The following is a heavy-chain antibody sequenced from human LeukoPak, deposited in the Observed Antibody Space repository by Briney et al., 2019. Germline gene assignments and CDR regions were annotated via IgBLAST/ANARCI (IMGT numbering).Heavy chain of an antibody. V-gene: IGHV3-30-3*01. CDR2: ISYDGSNK. CDR3: ARGRQYFDY. Sequence: GGSLGLSCAASGFTFSSYAMHWVRQAPGKGLEWVAVISYDGSNKYYADSVKGRFTISRDNSKNTLYLQMNSLRAEDTAVYYCARGRQYFDYWGQGTLVTVSS. CDR1: GFTFSSYA. J-gene: IGHJ4*02.